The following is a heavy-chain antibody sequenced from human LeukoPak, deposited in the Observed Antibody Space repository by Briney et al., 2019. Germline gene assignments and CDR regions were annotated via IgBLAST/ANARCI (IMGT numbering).Heavy chain of an antibody. CDR2: IYHSGST. CDR3: ARASYYYDSSGYLGYFDY. V-gene: IGHV4-59*08. D-gene: IGHD3-22*01. J-gene: IGHJ4*02. CDR1: GGSISSYY. Sequence: PSETLSLTCTVSGGSISSYYWSWIRQPPGKGLEWIGEIYHSGSTNYNPSLKSRVTISVDKSKNQFSLRLSSVTAADTAVYYCARASYYYDSSGYLGYFDYWGQGTLVTVSS.